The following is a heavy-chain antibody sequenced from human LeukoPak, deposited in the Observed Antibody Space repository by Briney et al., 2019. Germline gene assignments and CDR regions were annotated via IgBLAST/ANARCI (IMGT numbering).Heavy chain of an antibody. J-gene: IGHJ3*02. CDR1: GFTFSSYA. D-gene: IGHD3-16*01. Sequence: PGRSLRLSCAASGFTFSSYAMHWVRQAPGKGLEWVAVISYDGSNKYYADSVKGRFTISRDNSKNTLYLQMNSLRAEDTAVYYCARVRYDYVWRGAFDIWGQGTMVTVSS. CDR3: ARVRYDYVWRGAFDI. CDR2: ISYDGSNK. V-gene: IGHV3-30-3*01.